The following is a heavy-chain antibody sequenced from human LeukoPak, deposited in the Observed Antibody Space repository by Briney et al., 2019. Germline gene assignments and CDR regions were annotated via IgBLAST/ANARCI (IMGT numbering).Heavy chain of an antibody. CDR3: ASTNRPYTIPRERGDDY. Sequence: SETLSLTCTVSGGSLSSYYWSWIRQPPGKGLGWVGYIYYSRSTNYNPSLKSRVTISVDTSKNQFSLKLSSVTAADTAVYYCASTNRPYTIPRERGDDYWGQGTLVTVSS. J-gene: IGHJ4*02. V-gene: IGHV4-59*08. D-gene: IGHD3-9*01. CDR2: IYYSRST. CDR1: GGSLSSYY.